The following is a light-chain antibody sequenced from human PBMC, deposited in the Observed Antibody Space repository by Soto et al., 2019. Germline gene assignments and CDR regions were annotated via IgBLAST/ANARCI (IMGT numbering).Light chain of an antibody. CDR2: RNN. J-gene: IGLJ2*01. V-gene: IGLV1-47*01. CDR1: SSNIGSNY. CDR3: AAWDDSLSGVV. Sequence: QSVLTQPPSAFGTPGQRVTMSCSGSSSNIGSNYVYWYQQLPGTAPKLLIYRNNQRPSGVPDRFSGSKSGTTASLAISGLRSEDEADYYCAAWDDSLSGVVFGGGTKLTVL.